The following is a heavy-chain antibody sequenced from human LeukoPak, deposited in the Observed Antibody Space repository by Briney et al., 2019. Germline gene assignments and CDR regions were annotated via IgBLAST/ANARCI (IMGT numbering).Heavy chain of an antibody. D-gene: IGHD5-24*01. J-gene: IGHJ4*02. Sequence: SETLSLTCTVSGGSISPYYWSWIRQPPGKGLEWIAYISYSGSTDCNPSLKSRVTISVDTSKNQFSLKLNSVTAADTAVYYCTRDRRGGYNYVDYWGQGTLVTVSS. CDR1: GGSISPYY. V-gene: IGHV4-59*01. CDR2: ISYSGST. CDR3: TRDRRGGYNYVDY.